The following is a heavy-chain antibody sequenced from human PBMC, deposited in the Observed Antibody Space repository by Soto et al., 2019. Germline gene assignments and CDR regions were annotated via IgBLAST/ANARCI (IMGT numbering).Heavy chain of an antibody. J-gene: IGHJ6*02. V-gene: IGHV1-69*01. D-gene: IGHD6-13*01. Sequence: QVQLVQSGAEVKKPGSSVKVSCKASGGTFSSYAISWVRQAPGQGLEWMGGIIPIFCTANYAQKFQGRITSTADESKSTAYMELSSLRSEDTAVYYCAIEAAAADYYYGMDVWGQGTTVTVSS. CDR3: AIEAAAADYYYGMDV. CDR2: IIPIFCTA. CDR1: GGTFSSYA.